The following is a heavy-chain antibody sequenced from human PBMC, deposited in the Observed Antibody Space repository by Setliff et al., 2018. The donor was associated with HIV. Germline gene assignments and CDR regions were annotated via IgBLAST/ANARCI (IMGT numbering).Heavy chain of an antibody. CDR3: ARPLSPSYNFWGDAFAI. Sequence: PEPLSXXXNVSGVSISTSGYYWGWIRQPPGKGLEWIGSFHSSGSTSXNPSLRSRVVRSVHTPKNQLSLRLTSFTAADTAVYYCARPLSPSYNFWGDAFAIWGQGTLVTVSS. CDR2: FHSSGST. CDR1: GVSISTSGYY. V-gene: IGHV4-39*01. J-gene: IGHJ3*02. D-gene: IGHD3-3*01.